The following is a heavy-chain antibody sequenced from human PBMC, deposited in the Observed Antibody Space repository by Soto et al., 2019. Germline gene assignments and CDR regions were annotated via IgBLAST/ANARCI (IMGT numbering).Heavy chain of an antibody. V-gene: IGHV1-18*01. CDR3: ARDQVRLVGATRSLAY. CDR1: GYTFTSYG. J-gene: IGHJ4*02. CDR2: ISGYNGNT. Sequence: QVQLVQSGAEVKKPGASVKVSCKASGYTFTSYGISWVRQAPGQGLEWMGWISGYNGNTNYAQKFQARVTMTTDTSTNKVYMELRSLRSDDTAVYYCARDQVRLVGATRSLAYWGQGTLVTVSS. D-gene: IGHD1-26*01.